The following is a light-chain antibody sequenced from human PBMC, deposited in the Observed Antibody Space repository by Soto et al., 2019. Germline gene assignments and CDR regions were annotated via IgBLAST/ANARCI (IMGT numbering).Light chain of an antibody. CDR1: SSDVGGYNY. CDR2: DVT. CDR3: CSYAGSYSYV. Sequence: QSVLAQPRSVSGSPGQSVAISCTVTSSDVGGYNYISWYQQHPGKAPKLIIYDVTKRPSGVPDRFSGSSSGNTASLTISGLQAEDEADYFCCSYAGSYSYVFGTGTKLTV. J-gene: IGLJ1*01. V-gene: IGLV2-11*01.